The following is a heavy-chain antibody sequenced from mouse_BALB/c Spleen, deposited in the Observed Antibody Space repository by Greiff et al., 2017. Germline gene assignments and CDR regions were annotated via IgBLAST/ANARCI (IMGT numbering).Heavy chain of an antibody. D-gene: IGHD3-2*01. J-gene: IGHJ2*01. CDR3: ARSVDSSGPLFDY. V-gene: IGHV5-17*02. CDR2: ISSGSSTI. CDR1: GFTFSSFG. Sequence: DVKLQESGGGLVQPGGSRKLSCAASGFTFSSFGMHWVRQAPEKGLEWVAYISSGSSTIYYADTVKGRFTISRDNPKNTLFLQMTSLRSEDTAMYYCARSVDSSGPLFDYWGQGTTLTVSS.